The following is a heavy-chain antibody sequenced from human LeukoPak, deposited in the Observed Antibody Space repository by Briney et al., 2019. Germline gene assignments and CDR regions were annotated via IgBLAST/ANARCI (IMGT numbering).Heavy chain of an antibody. V-gene: IGHV1-69*01. Sequence: SVKVSCKASGGTFSSYAISWVRQAPGQGLEWMGGIIPIFGTANYAQKFQGKVTITADESTSTAYMELSSLRSEDTAVYYCARGGGGYSYGYYYYFDYWGQGTLVTVSS. D-gene: IGHD5-18*01. J-gene: IGHJ4*02. CDR3: ARGGGGYSYGYYYYFDY. CDR1: GGTFSSYA. CDR2: IIPIFGTA.